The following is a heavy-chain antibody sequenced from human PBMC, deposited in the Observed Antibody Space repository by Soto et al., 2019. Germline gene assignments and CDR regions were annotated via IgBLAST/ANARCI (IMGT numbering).Heavy chain of an antibody. Sequence: GGSLRLSCAASGFTLSSNGMHWVRQAPGKGLVWVSRINSDGSSTSYADSVKGRFTISRDNAKNTLYLQMNSLRAEDTAVYYCARDLTIVVVPAYYYYGMDVWGQGTTVTVSS. J-gene: IGHJ6*02. V-gene: IGHV3-74*01. CDR3: ARDLTIVVVPAYYYYGMDV. D-gene: IGHD2-2*01. CDR2: INSDGSST. CDR1: GFTLSSNG.